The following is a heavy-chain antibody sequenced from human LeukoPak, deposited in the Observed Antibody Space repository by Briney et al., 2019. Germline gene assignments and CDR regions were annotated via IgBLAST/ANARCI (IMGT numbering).Heavy chain of an antibody. J-gene: IGHJ4*02. CDR1: GFTFSSYA. Sequence: GGSLRLSCAASGFTFSSYAMSWVRQAPGKGLEWVSAISGSGGSTYYADSVKGRFTISRDNSKNTLYPQMNSLRAEDTAVYYCAENSGYDWGVFDYWGQGTLVTVSS. V-gene: IGHV3-23*01. D-gene: IGHD5-12*01. CDR2: ISGSGGST. CDR3: AENSGYDWGVFDY.